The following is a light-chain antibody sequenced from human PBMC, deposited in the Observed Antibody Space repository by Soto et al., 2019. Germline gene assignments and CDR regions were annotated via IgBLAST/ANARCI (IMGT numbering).Light chain of an antibody. CDR3: QQVDSYPRT. Sequence: IQLTQSPSSLSASVGDRVTVTCRASQGIGTYLVWYQQKSGKAPTVLIYASSTLQTGVPSRFSGSGSGTDFSLTINSLHPEDVATYYCQQVDSYPRTFGQGTKVEMK. CDR1: QGIGTY. J-gene: IGKJ1*01. CDR2: ASS. V-gene: IGKV1-9*01.